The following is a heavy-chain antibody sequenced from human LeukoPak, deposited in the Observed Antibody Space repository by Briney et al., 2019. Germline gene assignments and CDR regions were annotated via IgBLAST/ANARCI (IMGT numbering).Heavy chain of an antibody. Sequence: PSETLSLTCTVSGGSISSYYWSWIRQPPRKGREWIGYISYSGSTNYNPSLKSRVTISVDTSKNQFSLKLSSVTAADTAVYYCARDRAYGSGSWHDAFDIWGQGTMVTVSS. CDR3: ARDRAYGSGSWHDAFDI. CDR2: ISYSGST. J-gene: IGHJ3*02. CDR1: GGSISSYY. D-gene: IGHD3-10*01. V-gene: IGHV4-59*01.